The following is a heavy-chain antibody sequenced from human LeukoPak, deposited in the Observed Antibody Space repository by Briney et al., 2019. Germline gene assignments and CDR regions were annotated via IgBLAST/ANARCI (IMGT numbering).Heavy chain of an antibody. J-gene: IGHJ4*02. CDR1: GYTFTSYY. V-gene: IGHV1-46*01. Sequence: GASVKVSCKASGYTFTSYYMHWVRQAPGQGLEWMGIINPSGGSTSYAQKFQGRVTMTRDTSTSTVYMELSSLRSEDAAVYYCAREGNAPRYFDYWGRGTLVTVSS. CDR3: AREGNAPRYFDY. D-gene: IGHD3-16*02. CDR2: INPSGGST.